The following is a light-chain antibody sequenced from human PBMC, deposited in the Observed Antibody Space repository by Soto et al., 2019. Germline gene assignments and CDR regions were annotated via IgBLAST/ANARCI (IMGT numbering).Light chain of an antibody. CDR1: SSDVGDYNY. V-gene: IGLV2-8*01. CDR2: EVT. CDR3: SSYAGSNNFGV. J-gene: IGLJ2*01. Sequence: QSVLTQPPSVSGSLGQSVTISCTGTSSDVGDYNYVSWYQHQPDKAPKLMIYEVTKRPSGVPDRFSGSKSGNTASLTVSGLQAEDEADYYCSSYAGSNNFGVFGGGTQLTVL.